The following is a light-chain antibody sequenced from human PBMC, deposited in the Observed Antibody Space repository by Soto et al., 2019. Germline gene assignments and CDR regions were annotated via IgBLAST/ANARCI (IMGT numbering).Light chain of an antibody. CDR3: QQYNSYSLT. J-gene: IGKJ1*01. Sequence: DIQMAQSPSTLSASLGDRVTITCRASQGISRWLAWYQQRPGKAPKLLIYDASTLHSGVSSRFSGSGSGTEFTLTISSLQPDDFATYYCQQYNSYSLTFGQGTKV. V-gene: IGKV1-5*01. CDR2: DAS. CDR1: QGISRW.